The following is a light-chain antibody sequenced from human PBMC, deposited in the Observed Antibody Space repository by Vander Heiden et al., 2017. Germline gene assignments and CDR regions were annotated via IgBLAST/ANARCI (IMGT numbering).Light chain of an antibody. Sequence: EIVLPQFPATLSLSPGARATLSCRASQSVSSNYLAWYQQKPGQAPRLVIYGTSTRATGIPDRFSGSGSETDFTLTISRLEPEDVAVYYCQQYGSSPKYTFGQGTKLEIK. J-gene: IGKJ2*01. V-gene: IGKV3-20*01. CDR2: GTS. CDR3: QQYGSSPKYT. CDR1: QSVSSNY.